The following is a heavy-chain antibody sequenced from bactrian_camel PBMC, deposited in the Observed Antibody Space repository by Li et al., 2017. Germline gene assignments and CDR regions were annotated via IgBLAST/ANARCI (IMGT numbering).Heavy chain of an antibody. D-gene: IGHD4*01. CDR3: AARYRTRGITSVTLDPQEYSV. J-gene: IGHJ4*01. Sequence: SCAAIGDTYSRYCMGWFRRLPGQQRQGVASIDRGGKTMYADSVKGRFTISQDTINNTWFLQMNSLKPEDTAMYYCAARYRTRGITSVTLDPQEYSVWGQGTQVTVS. CDR1: GDTYSRYC. V-gene: IGHV3S53*01. CDR2: IDRGGKT.